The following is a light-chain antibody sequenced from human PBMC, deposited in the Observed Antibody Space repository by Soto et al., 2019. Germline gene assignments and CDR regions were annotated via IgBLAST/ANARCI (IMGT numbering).Light chain of an antibody. CDR1: QTISSW. J-gene: IGKJ5*01. CDR2: AAS. V-gene: IGKV1-39*01. CDR3: QQSYSTPIT. Sequence: DIQMTQSPSTLSGSVGDRVTITCRASQTISSWLAWYQQKPGKAPKLLIYAASSLQSGVPSRFSGSGSGTDFTLTISSLEPEDFATYYCQQSYSTPITFGQGTRLEIK.